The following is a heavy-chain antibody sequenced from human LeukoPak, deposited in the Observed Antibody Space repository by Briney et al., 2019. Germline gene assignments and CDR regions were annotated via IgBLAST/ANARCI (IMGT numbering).Heavy chain of an antibody. J-gene: IGHJ4*02. CDR3: ARGSNWNYYYFDY. CDR2: INWNGGST. D-gene: IGHD1-7*01. Sequence: GGSLRLSCAASGFTFDDYGMSWVRQAPGKGLEWVSGINWNGGSTGYADSVKGRFAISRDNAKNSLYLQMNSLRAEDTALYHCARGSNWNYYYFDYWGQGTLVTVSS. CDR1: GFTFDDYG. V-gene: IGHV3-20*01.